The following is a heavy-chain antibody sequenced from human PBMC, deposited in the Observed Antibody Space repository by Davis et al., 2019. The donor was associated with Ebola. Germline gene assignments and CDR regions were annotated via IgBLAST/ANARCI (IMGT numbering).Heavy chain of an antibody. CDR2: ISSSSSYI. J-gene: IGHJ6*02. V-gene: IGHV3-21*05. Sequence: GGSLRLSCAASGFTFSSYSMNWVSYISSSSSYIYYADSVKGRFTISRDNAKNSLYLQMNSLRAEDTAVYYCTTVTDYGMDVWGQGTTVTVSS. CDR1: GFTFSSYS. D-gene: IGHD3-16*01. CDR3: TTVTDYGMDV.